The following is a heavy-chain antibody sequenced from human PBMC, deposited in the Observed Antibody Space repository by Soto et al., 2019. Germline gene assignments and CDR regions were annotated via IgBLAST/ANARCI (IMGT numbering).Heavy chain of an antibody. CDR2: IVSSGAM. CDR3: ARQETASGSHYLSRFGH. D-gene: IGHD2-21*02. CDR1: GASVRSSRFY. J-gene: IGHJ4*02. V-gene: IGHV4-39*01. Sequence: NPSETLSLTCSVSGASVRSSRFYWGWIRQTPGKGLEWIGSIVSSGAMHPNPSLRSRIDISLDSSQNKLSLDLFSVTAADTSVYYCARQETASGSHYLSRFGHWGQGILVTVSS.